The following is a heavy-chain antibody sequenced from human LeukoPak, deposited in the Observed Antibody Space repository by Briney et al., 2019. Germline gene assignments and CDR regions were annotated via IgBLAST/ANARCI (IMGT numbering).Heavy chain of an antibody. CDR3: ARDHGGYCTNGVCFLEY. V-gene: IGHV3-20*04. CDR1: GFTFDDHD. Sequence: TGGSLRLSCAASGFTFDDHDMSWVRQAPGKGLEWVSGVNWNGGSTGYADSVKGRFTISRDNAKNSLYLQMNSLRAEDTAVYYCARDHGGYCTNGVCFLEYWGQGTLVTVSS. J-gene: IGHJ4*02. D-gene: IGHD2-8*01. CDR2: VNWNGGST.